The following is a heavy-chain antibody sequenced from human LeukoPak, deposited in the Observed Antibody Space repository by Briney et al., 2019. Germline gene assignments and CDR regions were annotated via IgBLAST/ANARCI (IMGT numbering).Heavy chain of an antibody. CDR2: IRYDGSNK. D-gene: IGHD5-18*01. V-gene: IGHV3-30*02. Sequence: PGGSLRLSCAASGFTFSSYGMHWVRQAPGKGLEWVAFIRYDGSNKYYADSVKGRFTISRDNSKNTLYLQMNSLRAEDTAVYYCAKDKSRIQLWGRGYYFDYWGQGTLVTVSS. CDR3: AKDKSRIQLWGRGYYFDY. J-gene: IGHJ4*02. CDR1: GFTFSSYG.